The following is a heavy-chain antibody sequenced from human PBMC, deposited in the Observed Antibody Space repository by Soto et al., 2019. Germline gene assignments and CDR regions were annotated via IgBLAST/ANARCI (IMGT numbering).Heavy chain of an antibody. D-gene: IGHD2-15*01. CDR3: AREDIVVVVAALGY. CDR1: GYTFTSYG. CDR2: ISAYNGNT. Sequence: GASVKVSCKASGYTFTSYGISWVRQAPGQGLEWMGWISAYNGNTNYAQKLQGRVTITRDTSASTAYMELSSLRSEDTAVYYCAREDIVVVVAALGYWGQGTLVTVSS. J-gene: IGHJ4*02. V-gene: IGHV1-18*01.